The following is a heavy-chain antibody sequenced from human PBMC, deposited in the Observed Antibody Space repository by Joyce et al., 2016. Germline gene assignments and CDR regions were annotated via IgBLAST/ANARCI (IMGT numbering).Heavy chain of an antibody. CDR3: ARQEGSIAAPFDF. CDR2: INPDRGGI. Sequence: QVQLVQSGAEMKKPGASVKVSCKASGYRFTGHYIHWVRQAPGQGLGGRGWINPDRGGIKYAQKFQGRVTMTRDTSISTAYIELSRLTSDDTAVYFCARQEGSIAAPFDFWGHGTLVSVSS. V-gene: IGHV1-2*02. CDR1: GYRFTGHY. J-gene: IGHJ4*01. D-gene: IGHD6-6*01.